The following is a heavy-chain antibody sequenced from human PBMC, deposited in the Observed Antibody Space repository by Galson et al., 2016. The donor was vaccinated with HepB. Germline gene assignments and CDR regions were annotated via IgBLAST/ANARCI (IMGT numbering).Heavy chain of an antibody. CDR2: ICGSGAST. V-gene: IGHV3-23*01. J-gene: IGHJ6*02. CDR3: AKVTTVSTSLSNYAMDV. D-gene: IGHD4-17*01. Sequence: SLRLSCAASGFTFSSYAMSWVRQAPGKGLEWVSVICGSGASTYYADSVKGRFTIPRDNSKNTLYLQVNSLRVEDTAIYYCAKVTTVSTSLSNYAMDVWGQGTTVTVSS. CDR1: GFTFSSYA.